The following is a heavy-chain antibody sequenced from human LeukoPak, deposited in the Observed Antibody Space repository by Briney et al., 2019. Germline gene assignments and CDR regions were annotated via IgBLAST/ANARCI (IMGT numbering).Heavy chain of an antibody. V-gene: IGHV4-61*02. J-gene: IGHJ4*02. CDR3: AATIFGVVDVLLY. Sequence: PSETLSLTCTVSGGSISSGSYYWSWIRQPAGKGLEWIGRIYTSGSTNYNPSLKSRVTISVDTSKNQFSLKLSSVTAADTAVYYCAATIFGVVDVLLYWGQGTLVTVSS. CDR2: IYTSGST. CDR1: GGSISSGSYY. D-gene: IGHD3-3*01.